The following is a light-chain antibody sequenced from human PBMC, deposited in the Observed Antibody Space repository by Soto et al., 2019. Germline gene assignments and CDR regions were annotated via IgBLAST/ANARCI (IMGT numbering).Light chain of an antibody. J-gene: IGKJ3*01. CDR3: QHYRSSPIFT. Sequence: EIVLTQSPGTLSLSPGERATLSCRASQSISSSYLAWYQQKPGQAPRLLIYGASSRATDIPDRFSGSGSGTDFPLTISRLEPEDFAVYYCQHYRSSPIFTFGPGTKVDIK. CDR1: QSISSSY. V-gene: IGKV3-20*01. CDR2: GAS.